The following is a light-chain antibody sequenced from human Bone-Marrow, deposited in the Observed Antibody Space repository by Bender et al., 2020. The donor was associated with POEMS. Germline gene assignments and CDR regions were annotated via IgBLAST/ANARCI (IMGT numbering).Light chain of an antibody. J-gene: IGLJ3*02. CDR3: CSYVGSFTWV. Sequence: QSALTQPASVSGSPGQSITISCTGSSSDFGTDNLVSWYQHHPGKAPKLMIYEVSKRPSGVSNRFSGSKSGNTASLTVSGLQADDEADYYCCSYVGSFTWVFGGGTKLTVL. V-gene: IGLV2-23*02. CDR1: SSDFGTDNL. CDR2: EVS.